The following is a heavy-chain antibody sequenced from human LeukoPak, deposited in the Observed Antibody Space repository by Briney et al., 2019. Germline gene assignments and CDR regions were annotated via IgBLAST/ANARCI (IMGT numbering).Heavy chain of an antibody. V-gene: IGHV4-59*12. J-gene: IGHJ4*02. CDR2: IYYSGST. CDR1: GGSISSYY. Sequence: SETLSLTCTVSGGSISSYYWSWIRQPPGKGLEWIGYIYYSGSTNYNPSLKSRVTISVDKSKNQFSLKLSSVTAADTAVYYCASSGYYDSSGAFDYWGQGTLVTVSS. CDR3: ASSGYYDSSGAFDY. D-gene: IGHD3-22*01.